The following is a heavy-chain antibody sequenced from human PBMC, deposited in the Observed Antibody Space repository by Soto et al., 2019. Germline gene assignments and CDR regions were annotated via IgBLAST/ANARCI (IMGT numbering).Heavy chain of an antibody. J-gene: IGHJ4*02. CDR2: IRSKAYGGTT. Sequence: GGSLRLSCTASGFTFGDYAMSWFRQAPGKGLEWVGFIRSKAYGGTTEYAASVKGRFTISRDDSKSIAYLQMNSLKTEDTAVYYCATPGAYGSGSYYPRYWGQGTLVTVSS. V-gene: IGHV3-49*03. D-gene: IGHD3-10*01. CDR3: ATPGAYGSGSYYPRY. CDR1: GFTFGDYA.